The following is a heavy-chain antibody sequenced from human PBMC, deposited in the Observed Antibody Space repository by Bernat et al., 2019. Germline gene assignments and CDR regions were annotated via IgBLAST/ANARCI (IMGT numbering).Heavy chain of an antibody. J-gene: IGHJ4*02. CDR2: INSDGSST. CDR1: GFTFSSYW. D-gene: IGHD3-10*01. CDR3: ARDGLLWFGEFQGVGY. V-gene: IGHV3-74*01. Sequence: EVQLVESGGGLVQPGGSLRLSCAASGFTFSSYWMHWVRQAPGKGLVWVSRINSDGSSTSYADSVKGRFTISRDNAKNTLYLQMNSLRAEDTAVYYCARDGLLWFGEFQGVGYWGQGTLVTVSS.